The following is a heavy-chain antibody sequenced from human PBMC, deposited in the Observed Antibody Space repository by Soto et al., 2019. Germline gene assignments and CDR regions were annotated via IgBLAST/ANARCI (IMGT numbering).Heavy chain of an antibody. CDR2: INHSGST. D-gene: IGHD3-10*01. Sequence: QVQLQQWGAGLLKPSETLSLTCAVYGGSFSGYYWSWIRQPPGKGLEWIGEINHSGSTNYNPSLKSRVTISVDTSKNQFSLKLSSVTAADTAVYYCATERVLWFGEFGWWFDPWGQGTLVTVSS. CDR3: ATERVLWFGEFGWWFDP. J-gene: IGHJ5*02. V-gene: IGHV4-34*01. CDR1: GGSFSGYY.